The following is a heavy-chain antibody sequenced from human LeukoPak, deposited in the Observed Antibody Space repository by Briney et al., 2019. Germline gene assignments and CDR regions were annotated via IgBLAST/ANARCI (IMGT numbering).Heavy chain of an antibody. D-gene: IGHD3-3*01. V-gene: IGHV1-8*03. CDR3: ARTFVDFWSGYYRRDWFDP. CDR1: VYTFTDFD. Sequence: ASVKVSCKASVYTFTDFDINWVRQATGQGLEWMGRVTPNTGKTDYAQKFQGRVTITRDTSINTVYMELSSLRSDDTAIYYCARTFVDFWSGYYRRDWFDPWGQGTLVTVSS. J-gene: IGHJ5*02. CDR2: VTPNTGKT.